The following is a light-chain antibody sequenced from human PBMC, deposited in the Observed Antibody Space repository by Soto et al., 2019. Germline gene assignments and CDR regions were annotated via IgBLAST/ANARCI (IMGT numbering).Light chain of an antibody. V-gene: IGKV3-15*01. CDR1: QSVSSSD. Sequence: IVFTQSPAALSLSTGERSTLSCNASQSVSSSDLAWYQQKPGQAPRLLIYGASTRATGFPARFSGSGSGTEFTLTISSLQSEDFAVYYCQQYDNWPRTFGQGTKVDIK. CDR2: GAS. CDR3: QQYDNWPRT. J-gene: IGKJ1*01.